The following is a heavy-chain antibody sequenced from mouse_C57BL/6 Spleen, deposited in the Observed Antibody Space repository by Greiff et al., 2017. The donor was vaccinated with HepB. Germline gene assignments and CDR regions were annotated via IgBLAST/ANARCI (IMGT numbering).Heavy chain of an antibody. D-gene: IGHD1-1*01. J-gene: IGHJ4*01. CDR3: ARDAGLLLRY. CDR1: GFTFSDFY. V-gene: IGHV7-1*01. Sequence: EVQRVESGGGLVQSGRSLRLSCATSGFTFSDFYMEWVRQAPGKGLEWIAASRNKANDYTTEYSASVKGRFIVSRDTSQSILYLQMNALRAEDTAIYYCARDAGLLLRYWGQGTSVTVSS. CDR2: SRNKANDYTT.